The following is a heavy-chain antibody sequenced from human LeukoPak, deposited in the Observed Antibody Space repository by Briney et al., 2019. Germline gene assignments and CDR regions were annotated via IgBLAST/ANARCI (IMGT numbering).Heavy chain of an antibody. J-gene: IGHJ6*02. Sequence: SETLSLTCTVSGGSISSYYWSWIRQPPGKGLEWIGYIYYSGSTNYNPSLKSRVTISVDTSKNQFSLKLSSVTAADTAVYYCARVRGYYDSSGYPNYYYGMDVWGQGTTVTVSS. CDR1: GGSISSYY. D-gene: IGHD3-22*01. CDR2: IYYSGST. CDR3: ARVRGYYDSSGYPNYYYGMDV. V-gene: IGHV4-59*01.